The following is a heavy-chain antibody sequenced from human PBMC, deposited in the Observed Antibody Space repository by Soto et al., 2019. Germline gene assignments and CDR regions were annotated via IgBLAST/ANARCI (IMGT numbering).Heavy chain of an antibody. V-gene: IGHV3-21*01. J-gene: IGHJ4*02. D-gene: IGHD3-22*01. CDR2: ISSRSRYI. Sequence: PGGSLRLSCAASGFTFSSYWMSWVRQAPGRGLEWVSSISSRSRYIYYADSVKGRFTISRDNAKNSLYLQMNSLRAGDTAVYYCARDYYYDSSGYSLYYFDYWGQGTLVTVSS. CDR1: GFTFSSYW. CDR3: ARDYYYDSSGYSLYYFDY.